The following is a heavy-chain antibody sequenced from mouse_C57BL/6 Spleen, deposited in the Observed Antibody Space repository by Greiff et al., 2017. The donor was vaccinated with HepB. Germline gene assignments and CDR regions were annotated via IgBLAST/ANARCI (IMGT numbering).Heavy chain of an antibody. D-gene: IGHD1-1*01. CDR2: IDPETGGT. CDR1: GYTFTDYE. CDR3: TPAYYYGCSYWYFDV. V-gene: IGHV1-15*01. J-gene: IGHJ1*03. Sequence: QVQLQQSGAELVRPGASVTLSCKASGYTFTDYEMHWVKQTPVHGLEWIGAIDPETGGTAYNQKFKGKAILTADKSSSTAYMELRSLTSEDSAVYYCTPAYYYGCSYWYFDVWGTGTTVTVSS.